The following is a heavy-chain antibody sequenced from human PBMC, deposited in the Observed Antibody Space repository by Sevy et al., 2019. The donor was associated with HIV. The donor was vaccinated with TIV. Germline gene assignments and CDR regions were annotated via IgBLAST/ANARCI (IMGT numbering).Heavy chain of an antibody. CDR1: GASVSSANDY. CDR2: VFYFGNT. V-gene: IGHV4-61*01. CDR3: ARDQYYDILHGLYAMDV. D-gene: IGHD3-9*01. J-gene: IGHJ6*02. Sequence: SESLSLTWSVSGASVSSANDYWSWIRQPPGKGLEWIGYVFYFGNTNYNPSLKSRATISLDTSKKQFSLKLTSVTAPDTDIYYCARDQYYDILHGLYAMDVWGQGTTAPVSS.